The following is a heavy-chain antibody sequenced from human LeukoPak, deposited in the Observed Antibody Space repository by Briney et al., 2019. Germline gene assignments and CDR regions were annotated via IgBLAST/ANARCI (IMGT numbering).Heavy chain of an antibody. Sequence: ASVKVSCKASGYTFTGYHMHWVRQAPGQGLEWMGWINPNSGGTTYAQTFQDRVTMTRDTSISTAYMELSRLRSDDTAVYYCARVRAVAGYYYYGMDVWGQGTTVTVSS. CDR3: ARVRAVAGYYYYGMDV. CDR1: GYTFTGYH. D-gene: IGHD6-19*01. CDR2: INPNSGGT. J-gene: IGHJ6*02. V-gene: IGHV1-2*02.